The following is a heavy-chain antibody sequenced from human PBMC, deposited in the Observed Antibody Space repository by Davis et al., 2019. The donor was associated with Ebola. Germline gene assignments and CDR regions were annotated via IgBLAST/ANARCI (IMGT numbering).Heavy chain of an antibody. J-gene: IGHJ5*02. CDR3: ARADSQWLLPHDWFDP. Sequence: GGSLRLSCAASGFTFTDYYMCWIRQALGNGLEWDSYIRGDSLYTNYADSVRGRFTISRDTSNNTLFLQMNSLRAEDTAVYYCARADSQWLLPHDWFDPWGQGTLVTVSS. V-gene: IGHV3-11*05. D-gene: IGHD6-19*01. CDR1: GFTFTDYY. CDR2: IRGDSLYT.